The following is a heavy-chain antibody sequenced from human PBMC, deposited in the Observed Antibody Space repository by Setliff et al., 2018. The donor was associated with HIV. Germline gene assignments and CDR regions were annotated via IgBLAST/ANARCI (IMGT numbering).Heavy chain of an antibody. CDR1: GYSISSGFY. V-gene: IGHV4-38-2*01. CDR3: ARQSSGSSEYFQH. J-gene: IGHJ1*01. D-gene: IGHD1-26*01. Sequence: SETLSLTCAASGYSISSGFYWGWIRQPPGKGLEWIGTIYHSGSTYYNPSLKSRVTISVDTSKNQFSLKVSSVTAADTAVYYCARQSSGSSEYFQHWGQGTLVTVSS. CDR2: IYHSGST.